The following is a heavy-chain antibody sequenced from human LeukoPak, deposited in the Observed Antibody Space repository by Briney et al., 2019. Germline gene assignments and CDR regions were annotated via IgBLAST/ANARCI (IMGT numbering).Heavy chain of an antibody. CDR3: ADFDRS. J-gene: IGHJ4*02. D-gene: IGHD3-22*01. CDR1: GLTFSAAW. Sequence: GGSLRLSRAASGLTFSAAWMSWVRQAPGKGLEWVATINTDGSNRYYVDSVKGRFTISRDNAKNSLYLQMDSLRADDTALYYWADFDRSWGQGTLVTVSS. CDR2: INTDGSNR. V-gene: IGHV3-7*01.